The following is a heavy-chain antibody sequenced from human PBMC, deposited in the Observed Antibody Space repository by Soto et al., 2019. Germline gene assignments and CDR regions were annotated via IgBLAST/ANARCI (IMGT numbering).Heavy chain of an antibody. Sequence: SVKVSCKASGGTFSSYAISWVRQAPGQGLEWMGGIIPIFGTANYAQKFQGRVTITADESTSTAYVELSSLRSEDTAVYYCASQFYGRTIFGVEADYYYGMDVWGQGTTVTVAS. CDR1: GGTFSSYA. CDR3: ASQFYGRTIFGVEADYYYGMDV. D-gene: IGHD3-3*01. CDR2: IIPIFGTA. J-gene: IGHJ6*02. V-gene: IGHV1-69*13.